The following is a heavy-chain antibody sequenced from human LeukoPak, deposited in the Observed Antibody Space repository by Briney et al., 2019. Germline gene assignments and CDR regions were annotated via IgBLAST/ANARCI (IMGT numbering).Heavy chain of an antibody. CDR3: ARLSGNGWPYFDS. V-gene: IGHV4-39*07. D-gene: IGHD5-12*01. CDR2: IYYSGST. CDR1: TGSIRSTTYY. J-gene: IGHJ4*02. Sequence: SETLSLTCTVSTGSIRSTTYYWGGIRQPPGKGLEWIGNIYYSGSTYYNLSFKSRVTISVDTSKNQFSLKLNSVTAADTAVYYCARLSGNGWPYFDSWGQGTLVTVSS.